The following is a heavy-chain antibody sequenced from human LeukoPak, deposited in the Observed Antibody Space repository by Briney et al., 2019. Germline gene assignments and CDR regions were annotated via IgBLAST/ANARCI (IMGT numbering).Heavy chain of an antibody. J-gene: IGHJ4*02. CDR1: GVPFSNYY. D-gene: IGHD6-19*01. CDR2: INHSGYT. CDR3: TRAVAGHPD. Sequence: SDTLSLTCGVSGVPFSNYYWSWVRQSPTQGLEWVGEINHSGYTNYNPSLKSRVTMSIDTSKNPFSLKLTSVTAADAGVYYCTRAVAGHPDWGQGTLVTVSS. V-gene: IGHV4-34*01.